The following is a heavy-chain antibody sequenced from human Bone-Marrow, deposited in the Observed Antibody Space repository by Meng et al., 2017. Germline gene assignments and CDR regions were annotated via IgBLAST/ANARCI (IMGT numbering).Heavy chain of an antibody. CDR3: GRDQGRQLINH. Sequence: QVQLQESGPGLVKPSGTLSLTCTVSGFSISRDIWWSWVRQPPGKGLEWIGEVYHRGDTNYNPSLKSRVVISVDRSKNQFSLNLSSVTAADTAVYYCGRDQGRQLINHWGQGTLVTVSS. CDR1: GFSISRDIW. CDR2: VYHRGDT. V-gene: IGHV4-4*02. J-gene: IGHJ4*02. D-gene: IGHD1-1*01.